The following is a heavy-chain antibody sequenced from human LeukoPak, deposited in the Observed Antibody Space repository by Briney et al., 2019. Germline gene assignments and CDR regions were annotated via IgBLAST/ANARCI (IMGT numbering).Heavy chain of an antibody. V-gene: IGHV4-59*01. D-gene: IGHD5-18*01. CDR1: GGSISSYY. CDR2: IYYSGST. CDR3: ARAGYSYGVNWFDP. Sequence: SETLSLTCTVSGGSISSYYWSWIRPPPGKGLEWIGYIYYSGSTNYNPSLKSRVTISVDTSKNQFSLKLSSVTAADTAVYYCARAGYSYGVNWFDPWGQGTLVTVSS. J-gene: IGHJ5*02.